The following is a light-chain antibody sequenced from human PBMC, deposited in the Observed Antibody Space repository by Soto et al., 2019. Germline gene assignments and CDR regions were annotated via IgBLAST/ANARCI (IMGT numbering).Light chain of an antibody. V-gene: IGKV2-28*01. Sequence: DIVMTQSPISLPVSPGEPASISCRSSQSLLDSDGYKYLDWYLQKPGQSPQLLIYMGSNRATGVPDRFSVSGSGTDFTLKISRVEAEDVGVYYCMQALQTGYTFGQGTRLEIK. CDR2: MGS. CDR3: MQALQTGYT. CDR1: QSLLDSDGYKY. J-gene: IGKJ2*01.